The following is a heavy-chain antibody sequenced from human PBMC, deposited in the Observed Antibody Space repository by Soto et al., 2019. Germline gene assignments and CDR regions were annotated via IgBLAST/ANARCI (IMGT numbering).Heavy chain of an antibody. V-gene: IGHV3-48*01. CDR2: ISSSSSTI. CDR1: GFTFSSYS. D-gene: IGHD6-6*01. Sequence: GGSLRLSCAASGFTFSSYSMNWVRQAPGKGLEWVSYISSSSSTIYYADSVKDRFTISRDNAKNSLYLQMNSLRAEDTAVYYCAREWTRISYSSSEFDYWGQGTLVTVSS. J-gene: IGHJ4*02. CDR3: AREWTRISYSSSEFDY.